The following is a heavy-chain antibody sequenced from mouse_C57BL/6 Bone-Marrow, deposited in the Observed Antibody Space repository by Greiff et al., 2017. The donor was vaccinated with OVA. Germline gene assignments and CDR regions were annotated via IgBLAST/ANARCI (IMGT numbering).Heavy chain of an antibody. CDR1: GFNIKDYY. CDR3: ARSNSGSSPGFAY. D-gene: IGHD1-1*01. J-gene: IGHJ3*01. Sequence: EVQLQQSGAELVKPGASVKVSCTASGFNIKDYYMHWVKQRTKQGLEWIGRIDPEDGETKYAPKFQGKATITADTSSNTAYLQLSSLTSEDTAVYYCARSNSGSSPGFAYCGQGTLVTVSA. CDR2: IDPEDGET. V-gene: IGHV14-2*01.